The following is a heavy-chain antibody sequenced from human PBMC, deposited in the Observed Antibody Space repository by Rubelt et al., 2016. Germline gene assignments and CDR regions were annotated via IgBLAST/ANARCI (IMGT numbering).Heavy chain of an antibody. CDR3: ARHESAGSSWPFDD. CDR2: IHHNDNT. CDR1: GYSITSAYY. J-gene: IGHJ4*02. Sequence: QVQLQESGPGLVKPSETLSLTYNVSGYSITSAYYWAWIRQPPGKGLEWIGNIHHNDNTYSNPSVRSRVTISVDTSKTQVSLTLSSVPATDTAVYYCARHESAGSSWPFDDWGQGTQVTVSS. D-gene: IGHD6-13*01. V-gene: IGHV4-38-2*02.